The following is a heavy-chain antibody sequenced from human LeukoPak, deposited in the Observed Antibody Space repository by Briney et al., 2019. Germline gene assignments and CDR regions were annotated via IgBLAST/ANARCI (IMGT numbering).Heavy chain of an antibody. J-gene: IGHJ6*02. CDR1: GGSISSSSYY. CDR2: IFYSGNT. D-gene: IGHD3-10*01. V-gene: IGHV4-39*07. CDR3: ARTWYYGSGSYYNLYYYYGMDV. Sequence: PSETLSLTCTVSGGSISSSSYYWGWIRQPPGKGLEWIGSIFYSGNTYYNPSLKSRATISVDTSKNQFSLKLSSVTAADTAVYYCARTWYYGSGSYYNLYYYYGMDVWGQGTTVTVSS.